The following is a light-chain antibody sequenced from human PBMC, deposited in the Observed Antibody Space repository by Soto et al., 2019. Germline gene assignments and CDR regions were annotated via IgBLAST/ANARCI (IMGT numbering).Light chain of an antibody. Sequence: DIQMTQSPPSLSASVGDRVTITCQASQDIGTYLNWYQHKPGKAPNLVIYDASNLETGVPSRFSGGGSWTDFTFTISSLRPEDIATYYCQHSNHLPLFGPGTKVYF. CDR2: DAS. J-gene: IGKJ3*01. CDR3: QHSNHLPL. CDR1: QDIGTY. V-gene: IGKV1-33*01.